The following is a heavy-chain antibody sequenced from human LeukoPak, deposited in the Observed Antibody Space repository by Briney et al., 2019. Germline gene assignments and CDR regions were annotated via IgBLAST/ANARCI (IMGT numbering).Heavy chain of an antibody. J-gene: IGHJ2*01. CDR2: IYTSGST. Sequence: SETLSLTCTVSGGSISSGSYYWSWIRQPAGKGLEWIGRIYTSGSTNYNPSLKSRVTKSVDTSKNQFSLKLSSVTAADTAVYYCARVPGRSWYHWYFDLWGRGTLVTVSS. CDR3: ARVPGRSWYHWYFDL. V-gene: IGHV4-61*02. D-gene: IGHD6-13*01. CDR1: GGSISSGSYY.